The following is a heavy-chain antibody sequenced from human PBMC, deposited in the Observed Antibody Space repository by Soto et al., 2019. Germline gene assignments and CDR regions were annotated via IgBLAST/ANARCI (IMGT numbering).Heavy chain of an antibody. Sequence: SSETLSLTCTVSGGSISSCYWSWIRQPPGKGLEWIGYIYYSGSTNYNPSLKSRVTISVDTSKNQFSLKLSSVTAADTAVYYCARDRTYYDILTGPYYYFDYWAQGTLVTVSS. V-gene: IGHV4-59*01. J-gene: IGHJ4*02. CDR3: ARDRTYYDILTGPYYYFDY. CDR1: GGSISSCY. D-gene: IGHD3-9*01. CDR2: IYYSGST.